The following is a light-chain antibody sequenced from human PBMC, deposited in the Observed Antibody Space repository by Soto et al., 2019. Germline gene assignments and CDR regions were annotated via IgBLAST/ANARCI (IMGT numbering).Light chain of an antibody. CDR3: QQYNNWQWT. V-gene: IGKV3-15*01. CDR2: GAS. CDR1: QSVSSN. J-gene: IGKJ1*01. Sequence: EIVMTQSPATLSVSPGERATLSCRASQSVSSNLPWYQQKPGQAPRLLIYGASTRATGIPARFSGSGSGTEFTLTISSLQSEDFAVYYCQQYNNWQWTFGQGTKVEIK.